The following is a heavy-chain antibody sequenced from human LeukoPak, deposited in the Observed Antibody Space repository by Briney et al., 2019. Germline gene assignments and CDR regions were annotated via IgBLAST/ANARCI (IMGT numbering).Heavy chain of an antibody. J-gene: IGHJ4*02. D-gene: IGHD6-19*01. CDR3: AKDRSIAVASTTAFDY. CDR2: INTDGSIT. CDR1: GFTFSDYW. Sequence: GGSLRLSCAASGFTFSDYWIHWVRQAPGKGLVWVSRINTDGSITNYADSVKGRFSISRDNAKNTLYLQVNSLRVEDTALYYCAKDRSIAVASTTAFDYWGQGTLVTVSS. V-gene: IGHV3-74*01.